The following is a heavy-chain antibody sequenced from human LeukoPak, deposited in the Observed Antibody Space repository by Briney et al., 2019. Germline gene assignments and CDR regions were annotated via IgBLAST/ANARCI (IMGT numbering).Heavy chain of an antibody. V-gene: IGHV1-69*13. D-gene: IGHD3-22*01. J-gene: IGHJ4*02. Sequence: ASVKVSCKXSGGTFSSYAISWVRQAPGQGLEWMGGIIPIFGTANYAQKFQGRVTITADESTSTAYMELSSLRSEDTAVYYCASVPYYYDSSGLYYFDYWGQGTLVTVSS. CDR2: IIPIFGTA. CDR3: ASVPYYYDSSGLYYFDY. CDR1: GGTFSSYA.